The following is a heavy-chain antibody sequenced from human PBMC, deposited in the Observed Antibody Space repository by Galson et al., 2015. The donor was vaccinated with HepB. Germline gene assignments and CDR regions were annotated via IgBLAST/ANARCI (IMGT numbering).Heavy chain of an antibody. D-gene: IGHD4-17*01. CDR1: GFTFSDYY. Sequence: SLRLSCAASGFTFSDYYMSWIRQAPGKGLEWISYISSSTTYTNYADSVKGRFTVSRDNAKNSLNLQMNSLRAEDTAVYYCARVADADYGDHTHFDSWGQGTLVTVSS. V-gene: IGHV3-11*05. CDR2: ISSSTTYT. J-gene: IGHJ4*02. CDR3: ARVADADYGDHTHFDS.